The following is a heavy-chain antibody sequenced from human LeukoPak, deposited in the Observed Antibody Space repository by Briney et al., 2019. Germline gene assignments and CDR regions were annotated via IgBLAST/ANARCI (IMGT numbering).Heavy chain of an antibody. CDR2: ISAYNGDT. CDR1: GYTFTSYG. Sequence: ASVKVSCKASGYTFTSYGISWVRQAPGQGLEWMGWISAYNGDTTYAQNLQGRATMTTDTSTSTAYMELRSLRSDDTAVYYCARAENYYDSSRSRYWGQGTLVTVSS. CDR3: ARAENYYDSSRSRY. V-gene: IGHV1-18*01. D-gene: IGHD3-22*01. J-gene: IGHJ4*02.